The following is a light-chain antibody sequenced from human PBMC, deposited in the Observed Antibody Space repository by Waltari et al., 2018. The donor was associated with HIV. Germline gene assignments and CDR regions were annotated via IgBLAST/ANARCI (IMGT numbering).Light chain of an antibody. CDR3: SSYAGSRGL. V-gene: IGLV2-8*01. J-gene: IGLJ2*01. CDR1: SSDVGGYNY. Sequence: QSALTQPPSASGSPGQSVTISCTGTSSDVGGYNYVSWYQQHPGKAPKLLIYEVTERPSGVSSRFSGSKSGYMASLTVSGLQAEDEADYYCSSYAGSRGLFGGGTKLTV. CDR2: EVT.